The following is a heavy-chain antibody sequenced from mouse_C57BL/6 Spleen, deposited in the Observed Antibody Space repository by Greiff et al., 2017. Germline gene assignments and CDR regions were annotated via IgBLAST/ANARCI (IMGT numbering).Heavy chain of an antibody. CDR2: IRSKSSNYAT. J-gene: IGHJ4*01. CDR3: VREGKGYDYDRNAMDY. V-gene: IGHV10-3*01. D-gene: IGHD2-4*01. CDR1: GFTFNTYA. Sequence: EVQRVESGGGLVQPKGSLKLSCAASGFTFNTYAMHWVRPAPGKGLEWVARIRSKSSNYATYYADSVKDRFTISRDDSQSMLYLQMNNLKTEDTAMYYCVREGKGYDYDRNAMDYWGQGTSVPVSS.